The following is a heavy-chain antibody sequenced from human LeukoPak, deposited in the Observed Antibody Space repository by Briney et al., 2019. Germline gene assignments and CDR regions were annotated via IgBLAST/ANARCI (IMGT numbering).Heavy chain of an antibody. CDR3: AGFGIAAEVIDY. CDR2: IYSGGST. J-gene: IGHJ4*02. V-gene: IGHV3-53*01. Sequence: GGSLRLSCAASGFTFSSNYMSWVRQAPGKGLEWVSVIYSGGSTYYADSVKGRFTISRDNSKNTLYLQMNSLRAEDTAVYYCAGFGIAAEVIDYWGQGTLVTVSS. CDR1: GFTFSSNY. D-gene: IGHD6-13*01.